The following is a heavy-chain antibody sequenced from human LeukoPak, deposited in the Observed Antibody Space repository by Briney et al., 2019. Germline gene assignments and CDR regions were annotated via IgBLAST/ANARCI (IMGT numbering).Heavy chain of an antibody. CDR3: VRCDTRIGSGFQCYAFDI. V-gene: IGHV3-48*03. D-gene: IGHD1-14*01. CDR1: GFTFSSFE. CDR2: ISSSGSAR. J-gene: IGHJ3*02. Sequence: GGSLRLSCAASGFTFSSFEMNWVRQAPGKGLEWVSYISSSGSARYYAESVRGRFTISRDNAKKSLYLQMNSLRVQDTTVDYCVRCDTRIGSGFQCYAFDIWGQGTMVTVSS.